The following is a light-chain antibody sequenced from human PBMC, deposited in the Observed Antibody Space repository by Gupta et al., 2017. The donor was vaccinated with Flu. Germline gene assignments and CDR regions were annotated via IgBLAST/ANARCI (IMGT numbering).Light chain of an antibody. J-gene: IGLJ3*02. Sequence: SVTSSCTGTSSDVGGYNYVSWYQQHPGKAHKLMIYEVSNRPAGVPDRFSGSKSGNTASLTVSGLQAEDEADYYCSSYAGSNNLVFGGGTKLTVL. CDR1: SSDVGGYNY. V-gene: IGLV2-8*01. CDR3: SSYAGSNNLV. CDR2: EVS.